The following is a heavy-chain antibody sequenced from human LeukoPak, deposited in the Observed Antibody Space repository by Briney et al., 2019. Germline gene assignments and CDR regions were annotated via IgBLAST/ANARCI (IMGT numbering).Heavy chain of an antibody. CDR2: IWHDGSNK. D-gene: IGHD1-26*01. Sequence: GGSLRLSCTASGFTLSSYGMHWVRQAPGKGLEWVTVIWHDGSNKYYADSVKGRVSISRDNSKNTLYLQMNSLRAEDTAVYYCAKDRNSEGGAAKNYWGQGTLVTVSS. V-gene: IGHV3-33*06. CDR1: GFTLSSYG. J-gene: IGHJ4*02. CDR3: AKDRNSEGGAAKNY.